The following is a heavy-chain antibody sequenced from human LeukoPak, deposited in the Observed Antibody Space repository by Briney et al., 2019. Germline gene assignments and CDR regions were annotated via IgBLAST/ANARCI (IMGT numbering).Heavy chain of an antibody. Sequence: ASVKVSCKASGYTFTGYYMHWVRQAPGQGLEWMGWINPNSGGTNYAQKFQGRVTMTRDTSISTAYMELSRLRSDDTAVYYCARGLAVAGVAFDIWGQGTMVTVSS. J-gene: IGHJ3*02. D-gene: IGHD6-19*01. V-gene: IGHV1-2*02. CDR2: INPNSGGT. CDR3: ARGLAVAGVAFDI. CDR1: GYTFTGYY.